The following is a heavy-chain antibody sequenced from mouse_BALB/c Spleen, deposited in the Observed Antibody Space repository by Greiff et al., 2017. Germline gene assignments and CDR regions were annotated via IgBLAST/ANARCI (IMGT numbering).Heavy chain of an antibody. V-gene: IGHV2-9*02. CDR1: GFSLTSYG. CDR2: IWAGGST. Sequence: QVQLKESGPGLVAPSQSLSITCTVSGFSLTSYGVHWVRQPPGKGLEWLGVIWAGGSTNYNSALMSRLSISKDNSKSQVFLKMNSLQTDDTAMYYCATIYYDYDVPYAMDYWGQGTSVTVSS. CDR3: ATIYYDYDVPYAMDY. J-gene: IGHJ4*01. D-gene: IGHD2-4*01.